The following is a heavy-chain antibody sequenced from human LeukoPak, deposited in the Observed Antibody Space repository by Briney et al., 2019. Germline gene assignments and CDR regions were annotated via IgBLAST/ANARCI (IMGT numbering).Heavy chain of an antibody. V-gene: IGHV3-7*01. CDR1: GFTFSRYI. CDR3: ARGAGSGWYHYFDY. J-gene: IGHJ4*02. Sequence: SGGSLRLSCAASGFTFSRYIMNWVRQAPGKGLEWVANIKQDGSEKYYVDSVKGRFTISRDNAKNSLYLQMNSLRAEDTAVYYCARGAGSGWYHYFDYWGQGTLVTVSS. CDR2: IKQDGSEK. D-gene: IGHD6-19*01.